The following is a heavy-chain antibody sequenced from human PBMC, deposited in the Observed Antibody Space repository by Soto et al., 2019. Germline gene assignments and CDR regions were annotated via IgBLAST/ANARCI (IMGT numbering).Heavy chain of an antibody. Sequence: GGSLRLSCAASGFTFSSYWMSWVGRPPGKGRGGWANIKKDGSEKSLVDSVKGRFTLSRDNAKNSLYLQMNSLRAEDTAVYYCARDDISGYYYYYGMDVWGQGTTVTVSS. J-gene: IGHJ6*02. CDR2: IKKDGSEK. CDR1: GFTFSSYW. D-gene: IGHD3-3*02. CDR3: ARDDISGYYYYYGMDV. V-gene: IGHV3-7*03.